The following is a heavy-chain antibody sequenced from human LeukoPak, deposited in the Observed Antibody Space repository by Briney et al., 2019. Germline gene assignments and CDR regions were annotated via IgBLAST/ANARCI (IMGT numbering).Heavy chain of an antibody. J-gene: IGHJ3*02. D-gene: IGHD2-2*01. CDR2: IYTSGST. CDR3: ASLRTHCSSTSCYLDAFDI. Sequence: SETLSLICTVSGGSISSGSYYWSWIRQPAGKGLEWIGRIYTSGSTNYNPSLKSRVTISVDTSKNQFSLKLSSVTAADTAVYYCASLRTHCSSTSCYLDAFDIWGQGTMVTVSS. CDR1: GGSISSGSYY. V-gene: IGHV4-61*02.